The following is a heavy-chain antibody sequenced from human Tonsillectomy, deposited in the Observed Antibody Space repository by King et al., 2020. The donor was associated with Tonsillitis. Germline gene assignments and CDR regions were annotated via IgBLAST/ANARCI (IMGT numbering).Heavy chain of an antibody. Sequence: VQLVESGGGLVQPGRSLRLSCAASGFTFDDYAMHWVRQSPGKGLEWVSGISWNSGNINYADSVKGRFTISRDNAKNSLYLQMSSLKAEDTALYYCAKGGGSGSYYDDYYYYYMDVWGKGTTVIVSS. D-gene: IGHD1-26*01. CDR3: AKGGGSGSYYDDYYYYYMDV. V-gene: IGHV3-9*01. CDR1: GFTFDDYA. CDR2: ISWNSGNI. J-gene: IGHJ6*03.